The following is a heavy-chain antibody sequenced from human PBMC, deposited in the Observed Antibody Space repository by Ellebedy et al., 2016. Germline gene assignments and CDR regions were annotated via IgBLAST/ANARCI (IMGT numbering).Heavy chain of an antibody. CDR2: ISAYNGDI. CDR1: GYTFTSFG. V-gene: IGHV1-18*01. J-gene: IGHJ6*03. Sequence: ASVKVSXXASGYTFTSFGLSWVRQAPGQGLEWMGWISAYNGDINYAQNFQGRVAMTTDTATSTVYMDLRSLKSDDTAVYYCARVSVGVVIGYHYFYMDIWGKGTTVTVSS. CDR3: ARVSVGVVIGYHYFYMDI. D-gene: IGHD6-6*01.